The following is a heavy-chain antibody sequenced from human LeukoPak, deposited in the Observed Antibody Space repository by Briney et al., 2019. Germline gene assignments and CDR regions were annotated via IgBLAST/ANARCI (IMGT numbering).Heavy chain of an antibody. Sequence: SVKVSCKASGGTFSSYAISWVRQAPGQGLEWMGGIIPIFGTANYAQKFQGRVTITADESTSTAYMELSSLRSEDTAVYYCARGQLRLRHRGFDPWGQGTLVTVSS. D-gene: IGHD4-17*01. J-gene: IGHJ5*02. V-gene: IGHV1-69*13. CDR2: IIPIFGTA. CDR3: ARGQLRLRHRGFDP. CDR1: GGTFSSYA.